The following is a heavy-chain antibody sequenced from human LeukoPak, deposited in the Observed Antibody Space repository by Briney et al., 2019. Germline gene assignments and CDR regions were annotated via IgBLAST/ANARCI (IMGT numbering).Heavy chain of an antibody. CDR3: AREGIDYGMDV. D-gene: IGHD3-10*01. V-gene: IGHV3-48*04. Sequence: GGSLRLSCAASRFAFTNAWVTWVRQAPGKGLEWASYISSSSNTIYYADSVKGRFTISRDNAKNSLYLQMNSLRVEDTALYYCAREGIDYGMDVWGQGTTVTVSS. CDR1: RFAFTNAW. CDR2: ISSSSNTI. J-gene: IGHJ6*02.